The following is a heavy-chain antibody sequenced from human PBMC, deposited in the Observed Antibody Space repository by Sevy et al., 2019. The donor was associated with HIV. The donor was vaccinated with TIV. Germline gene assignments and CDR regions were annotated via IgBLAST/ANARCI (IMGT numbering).Heavy chain of an antibody. V-gene: IGHV3-23*01. CDR2: VSRNGGTP. CDR1: GFTFRNYG. Sequence: GGSLRLSCVASGFTFRNYGMHWVRQAPGRGLEWVARVSRNGGTPEYGDSAKGRFTISRDNSKNTVYLQLKELRAEDTALYYCVKEGRDDFNPYLDFWGQGILVTVSS. CDR3: VKEGRDDFNPYLDF. D-gene: IGHD3-10*01. J-gene: IGHJ4*02.